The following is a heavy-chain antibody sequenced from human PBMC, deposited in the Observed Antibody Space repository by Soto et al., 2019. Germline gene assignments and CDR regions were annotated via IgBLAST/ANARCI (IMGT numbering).Heavy chain of an antibody. CDR1: SGSIGTYF. CDR3: ARGRGGTYDAFDI. Sequence: QVQLRESGPGLVKPSETLSLTCTVSSGSIGTYFWSWIRQPPGKGLEWIGYIYYSGTTNYNPSLKSRVTIFLDTSKNPFSLRLSSVPAADTAVYYCARGRGGTYDAFDIWGQGTLVTVSS. D-gene: IGHD1-26*01. CDR2: IYYSGTT. V-gene: IGHV4-59*01. J-gene: IGHJ3*02.